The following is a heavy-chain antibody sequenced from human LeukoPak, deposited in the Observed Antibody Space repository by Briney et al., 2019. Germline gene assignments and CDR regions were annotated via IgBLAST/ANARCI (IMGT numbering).Heavy chain of an antibody. CDR1: GGSISSYY. Sequence: SETLSLTCTVSGGSISSYYWSWIRQPPGKGLEWIGYIYYSGSTNYNPSLKSRVTISVDTSKNQFSLKLSSVTAADTAVYYCARGNLVLNTVYDAFDIWGQGTMVTVSS. J-gene: IGHJ3*02. CDR2: IYYSGST. D-gene: IGHD1-14*01. V-gene: IGHV4-59*01. CDR3: ARGNLVLNTVYDAFDI.